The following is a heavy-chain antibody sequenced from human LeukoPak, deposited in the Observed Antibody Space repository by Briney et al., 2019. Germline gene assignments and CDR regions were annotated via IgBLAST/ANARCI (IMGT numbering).Heavy chain of an antibody. CDR1: GYTFTSYG. J-gene: IGHJ3*02. V-gene: IGHV1-18*01. D-gene: IGHD6-19*01. CDR3: ARGYNSGWSQGNAFDI. CDR2: ISAYNGNT. Sequence: ASVKVSCKASGYTFTSYGISWVRQAPGQGLEWMGWISAYNGNTNYAQKLQGRVTMTTDTSTSTAYMELRSLRSDDTAVYYCARGYNSGWSQGNAFDIWGQGTMVTVSS.